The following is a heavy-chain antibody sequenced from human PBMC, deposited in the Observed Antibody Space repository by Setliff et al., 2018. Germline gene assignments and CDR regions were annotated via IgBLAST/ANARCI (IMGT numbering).Heavy chain of an antibody. Sequence: SETLSLTCAVYAGSFSGYFWSWIRQPPGKGLEWIGEINHSGSTNYNPSLKSRVTISVDTSKNQFSLKLSSVTAADTAVYYCARGPLGYCTNGVCRSTWFNYWGQGTLVTVSS. CDR2: INHSGST. CDR1: AGSFSGYF. D-gene: IGHD2-8*01. CDR3: ARGPLGYCTNGVCRSTWFNY. J-gene: IGHJ4*02. V-gene: IGHV4-34*01.